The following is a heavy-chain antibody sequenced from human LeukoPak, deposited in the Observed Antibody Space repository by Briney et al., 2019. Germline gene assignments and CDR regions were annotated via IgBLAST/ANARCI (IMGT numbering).Heavy chain of an antibody. V-gene: IGHV3-30-3*01. Sequence: GGSLRLSCAASGFTFSSYAMHWVRQAPGKGLEWVAVISYDGSNKYYADSVKGRSTISRDNSKNTLYLQMNSLRAEDTAVYYCARSLWDGYYWYFDLWGRGTLVTVSS. J-gene: IGHJ2*01. CDR3: ARSLWDGYYWYFDL. D-gene: IGHD3-22*01. CDR1: GFTFSSYA. CDR2: ISYDGSNK.